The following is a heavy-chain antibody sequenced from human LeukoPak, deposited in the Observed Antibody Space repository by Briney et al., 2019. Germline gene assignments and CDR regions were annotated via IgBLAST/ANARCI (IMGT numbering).Heavy chain of an antibody. CDR2: ISSSSSTI. J-gene: IGHJ4*02. D-gene: IGHD3-3*01. CDR3: ARDYDFGVVNN. V-gene: IGHV3-48*01. CDR1: GFTLSSYS. Sequence: GGSLRLSCAASGFTLSSYSMNWVRQAPGKGLEWVSYISSSSSTIYYADSVKGRFTSSRDNAKNSLYLQMNSLRAEDTAVYYCARDYDFGVVNNWGQGTLVTVSS.